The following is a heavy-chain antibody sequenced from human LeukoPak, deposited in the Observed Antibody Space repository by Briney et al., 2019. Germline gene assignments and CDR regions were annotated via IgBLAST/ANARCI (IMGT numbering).Heavy chain of an antibody. Sequence: GGSLRLSRAASGFTFSSYSMNWVRQAPGKGLEWVSSISSSSSYIYYADSVKGRFTIYRDNAKKSLYLQMNSLRAEDTAVYYCAELGITMIGGVWGKGTTVTISS. D-gene: IGHD3-10*02. CDR2: ISSSSSYI. CDR1: GFTFSSYS. CDR3: AELGITMIGGV. V-gene: IGHV3-21*01. J-gene: IGHJ6*04.